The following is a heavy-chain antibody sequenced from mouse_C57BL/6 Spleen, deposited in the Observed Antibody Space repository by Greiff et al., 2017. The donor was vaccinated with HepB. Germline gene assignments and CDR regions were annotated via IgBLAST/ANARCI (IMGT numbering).Heavy chain of an antibody. J-gene: IGHJ1*03. CDR3: ARSKNYCGSTWYFDV. V-gene: IGHV1-26*01. CDR1: GYTFTDYY. D-gene: IGHD1-1*01. CDR2: INPNNGGT. Sequence: EVQLQQSGPELVKPGASVKISCKASGYTFTDYYMNWVKQSHGKSLEWIGDINPNNGGTSYNQKFKGKATLTVDKSSSTAYMELRSLTSADSAVYYCARSKNYCGSTWYFDVWGTGTTVTVSS.